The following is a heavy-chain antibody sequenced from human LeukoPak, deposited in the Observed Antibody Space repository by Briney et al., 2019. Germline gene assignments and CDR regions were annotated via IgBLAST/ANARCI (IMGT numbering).Heavy chain of an antibody. CDR1: GYTFTSYD. D-gene: IGHD3-10*01. J-gene: IGHJ4*02. Sequence: ASVKVSCKASGYTFTSYDINWVRQATGQGPGWMGWMNPNSGNTGYAQKFQGRVTMTRNTSISTAYMELSSLRSEDTAVYYCARGRKRWSSGSREYYFDYWGQGTLVTVSS. CDR2: MNPNSGNT. V-gene: IGHV1-8*01. CDR3: ARGRKRWSSGSREYYFDY.